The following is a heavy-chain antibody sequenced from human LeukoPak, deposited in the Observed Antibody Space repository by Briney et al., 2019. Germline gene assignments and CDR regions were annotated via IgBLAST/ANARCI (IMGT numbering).Heavy chain of an antibody. V-gene: IGHV5-51*01. J-gene: IGHJ4*02. Sequence: GESLKISCKGSGYSFTSYWIGWVRPMPGKGLEWMGIIYPGDSDTRYSPSFQGQVTISADKSISTAYLQWSSLKASDTAMYYCARYPNPRFLKFLTDYWGQGTLVTVSS. D-gene: IGHD3-3*01. CDR1: GYSFTSYW. CDR3: ARYPNPRFLKFLTDY. CDR2: IYPGDSDT.